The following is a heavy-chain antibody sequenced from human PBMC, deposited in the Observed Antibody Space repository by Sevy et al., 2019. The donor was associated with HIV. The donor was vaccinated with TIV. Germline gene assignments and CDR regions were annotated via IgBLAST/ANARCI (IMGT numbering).Heavy chain of an antibody. D-gene: IGHD6-13*01. CDR2: ISTSSNNI. Sequence: GGSLRLSCVASEFAFNIHNMSWVRQAPGKGLEWVSPISTSSNNIYYADSVEGRFTISRDNAKNSLYLQMNSLRAEDTAVYYCARTFSFSWYDYWGQGTLVTVSS. V-gene: IGHV3-21*01. CDR1: EFAFNIHN. J-gene: IGHJ4*02. CDR3: ARTFSFSWYDY.